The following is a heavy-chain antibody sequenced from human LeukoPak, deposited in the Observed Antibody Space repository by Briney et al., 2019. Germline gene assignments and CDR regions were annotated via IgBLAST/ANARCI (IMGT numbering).Heavy chain of an antibody. CDR1: GGSFSGYY. V-gene: IGHV4-34*01. Sequence: SETLSLTCAVYGGSFSGYYWSWIRQPPGKGLEWIGEINHSGSTNYNPSLKSRVTISVDTSKNQFSLKLSSVTAADTAVYYCARAPSSVVEMATSTVWYFDLWGRGTLVTVSS. J-gene: IGHJ2*01. D-gene: IGHD5-24*01. CDR3: ARAPSSVVEMATSTVWYFDL. CDR2: INHSGST.